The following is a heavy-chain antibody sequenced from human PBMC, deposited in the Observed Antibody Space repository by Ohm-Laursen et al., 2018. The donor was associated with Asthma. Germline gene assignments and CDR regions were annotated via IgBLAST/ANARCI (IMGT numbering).Heavy chain of an antibody. J-gene: IGHJ5*02. Sequence: SLRLSCAASGFTFSSFAMTWVRQAPGKGLEWVSVISGSGGSAYYADSVKGRFTISRDKSKNTVHLQMNSLRAEDTALYYCAKESSNYWFDPWGQGTLVTVS. CDR2: ISGSGGSA. V-gene: IGHV3-23*01. CDR1: GFTFSSFA. CDR3: AKESSNYWFDP. D-gene: IGHD4-11*01.